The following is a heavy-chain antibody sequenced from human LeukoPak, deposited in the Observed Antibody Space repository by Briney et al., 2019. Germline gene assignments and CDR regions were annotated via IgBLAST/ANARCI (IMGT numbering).Heavy chain of an antibody. CDR1: GFTFSSYA. V-gene: IGHV3-23*01. CDR2: ISGSGDST. J-gene: IGHJ2*01. CDR3: ARGPHSSSLRRYFDL. Sequence: PGGPLRLSCAASGFTFSSYAMSWVRQAPGKGLEWVSAISGSGDSTYYADSVKGRFTISRGNSKNTLYLQMNSLRAEDTAVYYCARGPHSSSLRRYFDLWGRGTLVTVSS. D-gene: IGHD6-13*01.